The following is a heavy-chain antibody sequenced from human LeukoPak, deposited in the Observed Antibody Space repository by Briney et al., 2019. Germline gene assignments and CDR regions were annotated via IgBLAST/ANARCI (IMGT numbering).Heavy chain of an antibody. Sequence: GGSLRLSCAASGFTFSSYGMHWVRQAPGKGLDWVAVIWYDGSNKYYADSVKGRFTISRDNSKNTLYLQMNSLRAEDTAVYYCARDKAVPAAGYYYGMDVWGKGTTVTVSS. CDR2: IWYDGSNK. D-gene: IGHD2-2*01. CDR3: ARDKAVPAAGYYYGMDV. V-gene: IGHV3-33*01. CDR1: GFTFSSYG. J-gene: IGHJ6*04.